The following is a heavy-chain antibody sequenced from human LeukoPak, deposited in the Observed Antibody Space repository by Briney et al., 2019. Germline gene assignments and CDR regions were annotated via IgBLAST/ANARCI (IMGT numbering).Heavy chain of an antibody. J-gene: IGHJ4*02. Sequence: SETLSLTCTVSGYSISSGYYWGWIRQPPGKGLEWIGSIYHSGSTYYNPSLKSRVTISVDTSKNQFSLKLSSVTAADTAIYYCAKDWIQFNRVFDCFDSWGQGTLVTVSS. V-gene: IGHV4-38-2*02. CDR1: GYSISSGYY. CDR2: IYHSGST. CDR3: AKDWIQFNRVFDCFDS. D-gene: IGHD5-18*01.